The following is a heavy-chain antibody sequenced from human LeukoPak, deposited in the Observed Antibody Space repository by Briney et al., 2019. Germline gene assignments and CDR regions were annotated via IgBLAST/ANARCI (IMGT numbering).Heavy chain of an antibody. V-gene: IGHV4-59*08. CDR1: GGSISSYH. D-gene: IGHD2-2*03. CDR3: ARWMGHFDF. CDR2: NSYSGST. J-gene: IGHJ4*02. Sequence: SETLSLTCTVSGGSISSYHWIWIRQPPGKGLEWIGHNSYSGSTNYNPSLKSRVTISVDMSKNQFSLRLRSVTAADTAVYYCARWMGHFDFWGQGTLVTVSS.